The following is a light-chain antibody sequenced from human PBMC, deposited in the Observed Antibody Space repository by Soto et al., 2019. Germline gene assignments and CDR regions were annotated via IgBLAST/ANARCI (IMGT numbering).Light chain of an antibody. CDR1: QSISSY. CDR3: QLRSNWPPALT. J-gene: IGKJ4*01. V-gene: IGKV3-11*01. Sequence: EIVLIQSPATLSLSPGERATLSCRASQSISSYLAWYQQKPGQAPRLLIYDASNRATGIPARFSGSGSGTDFTLTISSLEPEDFAVYYCQLRSNWPPALTFGGGTKVEIK. CDR2: DAS.